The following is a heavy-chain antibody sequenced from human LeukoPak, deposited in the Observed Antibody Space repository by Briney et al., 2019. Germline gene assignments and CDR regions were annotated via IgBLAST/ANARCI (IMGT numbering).Heavy chain of an antibody. D-gene: IGHD5-18*01. V-gene: IGHV1-8*02. CDR2: MNPNSGNT. CDR1: GYTFTSYD. J-gene: IGHJ5*02. CDR3: ARGRQLYSYGYDWFDP. Sequence: ASVKVSCKASGYTFTSYDINWVRQATGQGLEWMGWMNPNSGNTGYAQKFQGRVTMTRNTSISTAYMELSNLRSEDTAVYSCARGRQLYSYGYDWFDPWGQGTLVTVSS.